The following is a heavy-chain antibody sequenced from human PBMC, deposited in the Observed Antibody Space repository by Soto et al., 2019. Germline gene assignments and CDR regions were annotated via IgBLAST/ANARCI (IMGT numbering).Heavy chain of an antibody. D-gene: IGHD5-18*01. CDR1: GGSISSSSYY. J-gene: IGHJ4*02. V-gene: IGHV4-39*01. Sequence: SETLSLTSTVSGGSISSSSYYWGWIRQPPGKGLEWIGSIYYSGRTYYNPSLKSRVTIYVDTSKNQFSLKLSSVTAADTAVYYCARHPRDTAMGTRYYWGQGTLVTVSS. CDR3: ARHPRDTAMGTRYY. CDR2: IYYSGRT.